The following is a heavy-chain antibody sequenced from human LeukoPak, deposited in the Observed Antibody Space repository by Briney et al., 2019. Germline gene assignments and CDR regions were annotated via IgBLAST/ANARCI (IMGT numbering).Heavy chain of an antibody. CDR2: IYPGDSDA. CDR3: VKREFSYGHGNAFDF. V-gene: IGHV5-51*01. CDR1: GYTFSTTW. D-gene: IGHD3-10*01. Sequence: GESLKISCKAPGYTFSTTWIGWVRRMPGKGLEWMGIIYPGDSDARYSPSFQGQVTISADKAINTAYLQWSSLGASGTATYYCVKREFSYGHGNAFDFWGQGTLVIVSS. J-gene: IGHJ4*02.